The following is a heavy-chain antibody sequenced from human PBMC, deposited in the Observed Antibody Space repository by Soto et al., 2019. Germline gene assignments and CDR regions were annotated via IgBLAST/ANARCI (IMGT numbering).Heavy chain of an antibody. D-gene: IGHD1-7*01. CDR2: ISYSADKT. CDR3: ARRARTATTNWGAFDV. J-gene: IGHJ3*01. Sequence: EVQLLESGGGLVQPGGSLRLSCAASGFTFNTYVMNWVRQAPGKGLEWVSTISYSADKTHYADSVKGRLTISRDNCRDTLFLQMNRLRADDAAVYYCARRARTATTNWGAFDVWGQGTMVTVSS. CDR1: GFTFNTYV. V-gene: IGHV3-23*01.